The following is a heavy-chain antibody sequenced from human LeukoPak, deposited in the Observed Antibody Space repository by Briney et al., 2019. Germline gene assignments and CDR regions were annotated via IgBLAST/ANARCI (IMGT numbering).Heavy chain of an antibody. V-gene: IGHV3-23*01. J-gene: IGHJ3*02. CDR3: ARVSMVFGVVSHAFDI. Sequence: GGSLRLSCAASGFTFSSYAMSWVRQAPGKGLEWVSTISGSGGSTYYADPVKGRFTISRDNAKNSLYLQMNSLRAEDTAVYYCARVSMVFGVVSHAFDIWGQGTMVTVSS. CDR2: ISGSGGST. D-gene: IGHD3-3*01. CDR1: GFTFSSYA.